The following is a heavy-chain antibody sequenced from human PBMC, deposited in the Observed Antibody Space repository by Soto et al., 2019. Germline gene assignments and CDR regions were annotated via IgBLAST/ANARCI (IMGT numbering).Heavy chain of an antibody. V-gene: IGHV3-23*01. CDR1: GFTFSNYA. J-gene: IGHJ5*02. Sequence: EVQLLESGGGLVQPGGSLRLSCAASGFTFSNYAMSWVRQAPGKGLEWVSAISGSGGATYFADSVQGRFTISRDNSKNTLYLQMNSLRAEDTAVYYRAKTLAVAGITGWFDPWGQGTLVTVSS. D-gene: IGHD6-19*01. CDR3: AKTLAVAGITGWFDP. CDR2: ISGSGGAT.